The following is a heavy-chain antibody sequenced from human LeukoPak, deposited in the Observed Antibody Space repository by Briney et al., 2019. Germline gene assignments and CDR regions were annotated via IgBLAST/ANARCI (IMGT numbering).Heavy chain of an antibody. V-gene: IGHV3-23*01. CDR2: ISGSGGST. D-gene: IGHD4-17*01. CDR3: AKDEGYGDPIFFDY. Sequence: SCKASGGTFSSYVISWVRQAPGKGLEWVSAISGSGGSTYYADSVKGRFTISRDNSKNTLYLQMNSLRAEDTAVYYCAKDEGYGDPIFFDYWGQGTLVTVSS. J-gene: IGHJ4*02. CDR1: GGTFSSYV.